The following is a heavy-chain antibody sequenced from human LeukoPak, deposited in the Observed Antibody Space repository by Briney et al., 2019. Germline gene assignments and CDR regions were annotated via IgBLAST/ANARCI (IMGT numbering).Heavy chain of an antibody. D-gene: IGHD6-13*01. CDR3: AKSEAADWFDP. Sequence: GRSLRLSCAASGFTFSSYGMHWVRQAPGKGLEWVAVIWYDGRNKYYADSVKGRFTISRDNSKNTLYLQMNSLRAEDTAVYYCAKSEAADWFDPWGQGTLVTVSS. J-gene: IGHJ5*02. CDR1: GFTFSSYG. V-gene: IGHV3-33*06. CDR2: IWYDGRNK.